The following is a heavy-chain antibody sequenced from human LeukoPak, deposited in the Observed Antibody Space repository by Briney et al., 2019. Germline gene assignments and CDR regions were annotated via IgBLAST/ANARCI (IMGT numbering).Heavy chain of an antibody. CDR3: ARDRRYLDWLSRGAFDI. Sequence: PSETLSLTCTVSGGSISSYYWSWIRQPAGKGLEWIGRIYTSGSTNYNPSLKSRVTMSVDTSKNQFSLKLSSVTAADTAVYYCARDRRYLDWLSRGAFDIWGQGTMVTVSS. CDR2: IYTSGST. D-gene: IGHD3-9*01. V-gene: IGHV4-4*07. CDR1: GGSISSYY. J-gene: IGHJ3*02.